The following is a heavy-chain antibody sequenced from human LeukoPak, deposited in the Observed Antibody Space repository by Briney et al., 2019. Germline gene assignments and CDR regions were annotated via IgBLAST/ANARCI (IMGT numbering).Heavy chain of an antibody. CDR1: GGSISSSSYY. V-gene: IGHV4-39*07. CDR3: ARRTNYGGNVVDYFDY. Sequence: SETLSLTCTVSGGSISSSSYYWGWIRQPPGKGLEWIGSIYYSGSTYYNPSLKSRVTISVDTSKNQFSLKLSSVTAADTAVYYCARRTNYGGNVVDYFDYWGQGTLVTVSS. J-gene: IGHJ4*02. D-gene: IGHD4-23*01. CDR2: IYYSGST.